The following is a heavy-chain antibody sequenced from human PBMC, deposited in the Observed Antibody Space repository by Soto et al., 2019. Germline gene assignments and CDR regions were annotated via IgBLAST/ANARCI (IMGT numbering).Heavy chain of an antibody. CDR2: IYYTGTT. D-gene: IGHD1-1*01. CDR3: ASGHDAYKVRY. J-gene: IGHJ4*02. V-gene: IGHV4-31*02. Sequence: WTWIRQHPGKGLEWIGYIYYTGTTYYNPSLKGRPSISVDTSENRFSLELTSVTAADTAIYFCASGHDAYKVRYWGQGTLVTVSS.